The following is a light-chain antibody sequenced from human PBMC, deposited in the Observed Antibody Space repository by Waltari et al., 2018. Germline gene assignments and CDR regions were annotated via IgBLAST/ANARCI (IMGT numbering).Light chain of an antibody. J-gene: IGLJ1*01. CDR2: EGT. CDR3: SSYRKSSTAGGV. Sequence: QSALTQPASVSGSPGQSITISCTGTSSDVGGYNYVSWYQQHPGKAPKLMIYEGTNRASGVSSRFTGSKSGNTASLTISGLQTDDEADYYCSSYRKSSTAGGVFGTGTKVTVL. V-gene: IGLV2-14*01. CDR1: SSDVGGYNY.